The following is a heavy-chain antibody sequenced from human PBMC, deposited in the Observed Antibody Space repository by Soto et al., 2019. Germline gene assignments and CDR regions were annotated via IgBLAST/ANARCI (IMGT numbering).Heavy chain of an antibody. CDR2: ISDYNGNT. CDR1: GYTFTSYG. J-gene: IGHJ3*02. V-gene: IGHV1-18*01. D-gene: IGHD4-17*01. CDR3: ARGADYGDYTDAFDI. Sequence: QVQLVQSGAEVKKPGASVKVSCKASGYTFTSYGISWVRQAPGQGLEWMGWISDYNGNTNYAQKLQGRVTMTRDTSTSTAYMELRSLRSDDTAVYNCARGADYGDYTDAFDIWGQGTMVTVSS.